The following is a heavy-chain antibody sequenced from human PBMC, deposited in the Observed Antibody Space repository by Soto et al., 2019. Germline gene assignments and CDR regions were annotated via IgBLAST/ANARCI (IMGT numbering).Heavy chain of an antibody. V-gene: IGHV4-59*01. CDR2: IHYNGNT. Sequence: SETLSLTCTVSGRSISTYYWTWIRQPPGKGLEWIGNIHYNGNTNYNPSLKSRVTISVDTSKNHFSLKLISVTTADTAVYFCAREGNLGRWIQPLDSWGQGTLVTVSS. J-gene: IGHJ4*02. CDR1: GRSISTYY. CDR3: AREGNLGRWIQPLDS. D-gene: IGHD2-2*03.